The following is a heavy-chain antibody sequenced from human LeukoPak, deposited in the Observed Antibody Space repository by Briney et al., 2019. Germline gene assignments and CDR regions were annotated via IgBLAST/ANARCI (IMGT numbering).Heavy chain of an antibody. Sequence: GGSLRLSCAASGFTFSSYGMLWVRQAPGKGLEWVAVISYDGSNKYYADSVKGRFTISRDNSKNTLYLQMNSLRAEDTAVYYCAKDSCGGGCSLLDYWGQGTLVTVSS. D-gene: IGHD2-21*02. CDR2: ISYDGSNK. J-gene: IGHJ4*02. CDR1: GFTFSSYG. V-gene: IGHV3-30*18. CDR3: AKDSCGGGCSLLDY.